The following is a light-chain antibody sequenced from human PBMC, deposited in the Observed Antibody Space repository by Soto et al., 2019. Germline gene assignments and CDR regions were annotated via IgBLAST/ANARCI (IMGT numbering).Light chain of an antibody. CDR2: GAS. V-gene: IGKV3-15*01. Sequence: VMTQSPATLSVSPGERATLSCRASQSVSSNLAWYQQKPGQAPRLLFYGASTRATGIPARFSGSGSGTDFTLTISSLQSEDFAVYYCQQSYNWPYTFGQGTKLEIK. CDR3: QQSYNWPYT. J-gene: IGKJ2*01. CDR1: QSVSSN.